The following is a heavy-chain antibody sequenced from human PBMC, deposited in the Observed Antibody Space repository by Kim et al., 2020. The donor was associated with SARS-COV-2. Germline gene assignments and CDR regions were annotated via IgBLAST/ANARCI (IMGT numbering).Heavy chain of an antibody. J-gene: IGHJ4*02. Sequence: GGSLRLSCAASGFTVSSNYMSWVRQAPGKGLEWVSVIYSGGSTYYADSVKGRFTISRDNSKNTLYLQMNSLRAEDTAVYYCARVKVRGVIKGVYYFDYWGQGTLVTVSS. D-gene: IGHD3-10*01. CDR1: GFTVSSNY. V-gene: IGHV3-53*01. CDR3: ARVKVRGVIKGVYYFDY. CDR2: IYSGGST.